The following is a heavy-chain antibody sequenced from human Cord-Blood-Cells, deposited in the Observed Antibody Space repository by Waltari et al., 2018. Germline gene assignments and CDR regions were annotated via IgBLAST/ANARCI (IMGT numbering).Heavy chain of an antibody. J-gene: IGHJ4*02. V-gene: IGHV4-39*01. Sequence: QLQLQESGPGLVKPSETLSLTCTVSGGSISSSSYYWGWIRQPPGKGLEWIGSIYYSGSNYYNPSLKSRVTISVDTSKNQFSLKLSSVTAADTAVYYCVHYDFTRGDYFDYWGQGTLVTVSS. D-gene: IGHD3-22*01. CDR2: IYYSGSN. CDR3: VHYDFTRGDYFDY. CDR1: GGSISSSSYY.